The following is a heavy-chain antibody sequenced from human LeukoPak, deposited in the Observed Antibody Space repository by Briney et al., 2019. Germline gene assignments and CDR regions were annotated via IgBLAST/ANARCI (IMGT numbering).Heavy chain of an antibody. J-gene: IGHJ4*02. V-gene: IGHV1-69*05. CDR2: IIPIFGTA. CDR1: GGTFSSYA. CDR3: ASLSNPRGYSYGLPSNFDY. D-gene: IGHD5-18*01. Sequence: SVKVSCKTSGGTFSSYAISWVRQAPGQGLEWMGGIIPIFGTANYAQKFQGRVTITTDESTSTAYMELSSLRSEDTAVYYCASLSNPRGYSYGLPSNFDYWGQGTLVTVSS.